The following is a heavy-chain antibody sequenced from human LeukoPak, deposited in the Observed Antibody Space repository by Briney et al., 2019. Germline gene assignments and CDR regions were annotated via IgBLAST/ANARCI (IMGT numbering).Heavy chain of an antibody. J-gene: IGHJ4*02. V-gene: IGHV1-69*01. CDR3: AREGTYYYDSNGYYKFDY. Sequence: SVKVSCKASVGTFSSYAISWVRQAPGQGLEWMGGLIPIFGTANYAQKFQGRVTITADESTSTAYMELSSLRSEDTAVYYCAREGTYYYDSNGYYKFDYWGQGTLVTVSS. CDR2: LIPIFGTA. CDR1: VGTFSSYA. D-gene: IGHD3-22*01.